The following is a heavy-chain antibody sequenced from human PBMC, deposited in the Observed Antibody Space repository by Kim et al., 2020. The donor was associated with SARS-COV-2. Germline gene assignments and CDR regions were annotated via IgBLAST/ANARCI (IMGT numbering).Heavy chain of an antibody. CDR3: ARRSAYCGGDCYSF. CDR1: GGTFSSYA. CDR2: IIPILGIA. V-gene: IGHV1-69*04. D-gene: IGHD2-21*02. Sequence: SVKVSCKASGGTFSSYAISWVRQAPGQGLEWMGRIIPILGIANYAQKFQGRVTITADKSTSTAYMELSSLSSEDTAVYYCARRSAYCGGDCYSFWGQGT. J-gene: IGHJ4*02.